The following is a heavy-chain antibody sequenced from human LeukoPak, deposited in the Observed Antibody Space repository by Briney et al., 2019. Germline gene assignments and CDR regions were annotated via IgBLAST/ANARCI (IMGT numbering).Heavy chain of an antibody. CDR2: IYHSGST. Sequence: PSQTLSLTCAVSGGAISSGGYSWSWIRQPPGKGLEWIGYIYHSGSTYYNPALKSRVTISVDRYKNQFSLKLSSVTAAATAVYYCAMTTTVTTSYYYGMDVWGKGTTVTVSS. J-gene: IGHJ6*04. D-gene: IGHD4-17*01. V-gene: IGHV4-30-2*01. CDR1: GGAISSGGYS. CDR3: AMTTTVTTSYYYGMDV.